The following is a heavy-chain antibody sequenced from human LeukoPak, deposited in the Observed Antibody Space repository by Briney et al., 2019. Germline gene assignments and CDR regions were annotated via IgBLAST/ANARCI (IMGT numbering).Heavy chain of an antibody. CDR1: GFTFSSYS. J-gene: IGHJ4*02. CDR3: ASSRAPYGGYDFDY. CDR2: ISSSSSYI. Sequence: GGSLRLSCAASGFTFSSYSMNWVRQAPGKGLEWASSISSSSSYIYYADSVKGRFTISRDNAKNSLYLQMNSLRAEDTAVYYCASSRAPYGGYDFDYWGQGTLVTVSS. D-gene: IGHD5-12*01. V-gene: IGHV3-21*01.